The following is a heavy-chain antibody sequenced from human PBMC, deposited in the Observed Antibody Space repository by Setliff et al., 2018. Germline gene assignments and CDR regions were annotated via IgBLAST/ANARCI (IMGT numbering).Heavy chain of an antibody. Sequence: PSETLSLTCTVSNGSVSTTSHYWGWVRQPPGKGLEWIGSVYYSGYTYYSPSLESRVAISVDTSKNQLSLKLRSVIAADTGVYYCRFWDGNYKNDYWGQGTLVTVSS. J-gene: IGHJ4*02. V-gene: IGHV4-39*07. CDR1: NGSVSTTSHY. CDR3: RFWDGNYKNDY. D-gene: IGHD3-3*01. CDR2: VYYSGYT.